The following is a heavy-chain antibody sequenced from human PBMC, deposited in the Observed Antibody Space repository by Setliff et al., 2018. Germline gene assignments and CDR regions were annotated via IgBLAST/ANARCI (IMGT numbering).Heavy chain of an antibody. CDR3: ARINFYVSSGYYYAPEL. V-gene: IGHV1-18*01. CDR1: GSTFTDSI. Sequence: GASVKVSCKASGSTFTDSIVNWVRQAPGQGLEWVGWLSPYSGNTYSAQKFQGRLTLTTDTSTTTACMELRSLTSGDTAIYYCARINFYVSSGYYYAPELWGQGTTVTVSS. D-gene: IGHD3-22*01. CDR2: LSPYSGNT. J-gene: IGHJ4*02.